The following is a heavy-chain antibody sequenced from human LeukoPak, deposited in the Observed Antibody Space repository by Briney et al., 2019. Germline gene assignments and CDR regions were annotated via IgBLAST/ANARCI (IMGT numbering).Heavy chain of an antibody. D-gene: IGHD3-22*01. CDR2: SDHSGST. CDR3: ARGLFHDSSGYYYSPFDC. Sequence: SETLSLTCAVYAGSFSGYYWSWIRQPPGKGLEWIGESDHSGSTNYNPSLKSRVTISVDTSKNQFSLKLSSVTAADTAVYYCARGLFHDSSGYYYSPFDCWGQGTLVTVSS. J-gene: IGHJ4*02. V-gene: IGHV4-34*01. CDR1: AGSFSGYY.